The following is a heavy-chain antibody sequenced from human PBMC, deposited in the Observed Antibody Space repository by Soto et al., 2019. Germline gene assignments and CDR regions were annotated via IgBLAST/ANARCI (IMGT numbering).Heavy chain of an antibody. CDR2: IYSGGDT. CDR1: GFTVSSNY. Sequence: ESGGGLVQPGGALRLSCAASGFTVSSNYMTWVRQAPGKGLEWVSVIYSGGDTYYADSVKGRFTISRDNSKNTLYLQMNSLRAEDTAVYFCARDNGGLIDYWGQGTLVTVSS. J-gene: IGHJ4*02. D-gene: IGHD2-8*01. V-gene: IGHV3-66*01. CDR3: ARDNGGLIDY.